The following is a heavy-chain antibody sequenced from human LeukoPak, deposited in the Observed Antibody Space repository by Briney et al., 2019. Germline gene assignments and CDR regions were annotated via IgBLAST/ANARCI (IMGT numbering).Heavy chain of an antibody. CDR2: ISGSGGST. J-gene: IGHJ4*02. CDR3: AKDSSITFGGVIVMFDY. D-gene: IGHD3-16*02. V-gene: IGHV3-23*01. Sequence: GGSLRLSCAASGFTFSSYGMSWVRQAPGKGLEWVSAISGSGGSTYYADSVKGRFTISRDNSKNTLYLQMNSLRAEDTAVYYCAKDSSITFGGVIVMFDYWGQGTLVTVSS. CDR1: GFTFSSYG.